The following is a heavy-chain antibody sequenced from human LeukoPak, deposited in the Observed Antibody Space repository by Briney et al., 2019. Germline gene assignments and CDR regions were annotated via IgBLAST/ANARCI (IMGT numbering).Heavy chain of an antibody. CDR1: GFTFSSYA. Sequence: GRSLRLSCAASGFTFSSYAMHWVRQAPGKGLEWVAVISYDGSNKYYADSVKGRFTISRDNSKNTLYLQMNSLRAEDTAVYYCARVFGRYCSGGSCQGGAFDIWGQGTMVTVSS. CDR3: ARVFGRYCSGGSCQGGAFDI. J-gene: IGHJ3*02. V-gene: IGHV3-30-3*01. D-gene: IGHD2-15*01. CDR2: ISYDGSNK.